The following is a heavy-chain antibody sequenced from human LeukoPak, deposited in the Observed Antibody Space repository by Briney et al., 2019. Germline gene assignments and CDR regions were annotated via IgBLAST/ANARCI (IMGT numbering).Heavy chain of an antibody. CDR1: GFTLSTDW. J-gene: IGHJ5*02. CDR2: INQSGST. Sequence: GSLRLSCAASGFTLSTDWMTWVGQEPGKGLEWSGEINQSGSTNYNPSLRSRVTISLDTSKTQFSLKLSSVTAADTAVYYCATYRSNWFDPWGQGTLVTVSS. V-gene: IGHV4-34*08. D-gene: IGHD5-12*01. CDR3: ATYRSNWFDP.